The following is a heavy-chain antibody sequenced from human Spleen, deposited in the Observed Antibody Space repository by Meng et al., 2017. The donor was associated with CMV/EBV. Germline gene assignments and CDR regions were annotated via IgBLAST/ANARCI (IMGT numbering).Heavy chain of an antibody. D-gene: IGHD2-2*02. CDR3: ARGAPGVVAPAAIGNDY. CDR1: AFTFAGFW. J-gene: IGHJ4*01. Sequence: ETLSLTCAASAFTFAGFWMSWVRQAPGKGLEWVANIKPDGSEEYYVDSVKGRFTISRDNAKNSLYLQMDSLRADDTAVYYCARGAPGVVAPAAIGNDYWGHGTLVTVSS. V-gene: IGHV3-7*01. CDR2: IKPDGSEE.